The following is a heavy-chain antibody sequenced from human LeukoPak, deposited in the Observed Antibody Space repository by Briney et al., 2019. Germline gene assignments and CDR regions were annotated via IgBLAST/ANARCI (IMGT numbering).Heavy chain of an antibody. V-gene: IGHV1-69*01. CDR2: IIPIFGTA. CDR3: ARATWGYCSGGSCYPKLRTFDY. J-gene: IGHJ4*02. Sequence: SVKVSCKASGGTFSSYAISWVRQAPGQGLEWMGGIIPIFGTANYAQKFQGRVTITADESTSTAYMELSSLRSEDTAVYYCARATWGYCSGGSCYPKLRTFDYWGQGTLVTVSS. CDR1: GGTFSSYA. D-gene: IGHD2-15*01.